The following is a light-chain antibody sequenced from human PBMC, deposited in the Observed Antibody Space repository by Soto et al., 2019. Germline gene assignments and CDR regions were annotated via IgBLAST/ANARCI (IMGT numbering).Light chain of an antibody. Sequence: QSALTQPPSASGTPGQRITISCSGSGSNIGSNTVTWYQQLPRTAPKLLIYIDNHRPSGVPDRFSGSTSGTSASLAISGLQSGDEADYYCATWDDSLNGYVFGTGTKVTVL. CDR3: ATWDDSLNGYV. J-gene: IGLJ1*01. CDR1: GSNIGSNT. V-gene: IGLV1-44*01. CDR2: IDN.